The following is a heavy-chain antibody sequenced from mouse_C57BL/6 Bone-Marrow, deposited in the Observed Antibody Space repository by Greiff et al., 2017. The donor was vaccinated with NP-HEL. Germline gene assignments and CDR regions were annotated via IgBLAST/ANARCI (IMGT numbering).Heavy chain of an antibody. V-gene: IGHV1-81*01. CDR3: ARGGYYGNWYFDV. Sequence: QVQLQQSGAELARPGASVKLSCKASGYTFTSYGISWVKQRTGQGLEWIGEIYPRSGNTYYNEKFKGKATLTADKSSSTAYMELRSLTSEDSAVYFCARGGYYGNWYFDVWGTGTTVTVSS. J-gene: IGHJ1*03. D-gene: IGHD1-1*01. CDR1: GYTFTSYG. CDR2: IYPRSGNT.